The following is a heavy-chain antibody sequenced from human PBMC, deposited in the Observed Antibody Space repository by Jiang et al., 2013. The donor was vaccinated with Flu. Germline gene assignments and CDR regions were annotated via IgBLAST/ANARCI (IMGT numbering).Heavy chain of an antibody. J-gene: IGHJ4*02. Sequence: GFTVGSSYMTWSAGSRKGWSGLSYFWRGSTYYADSVKGRFTISRDNSKNTLFLQMNSLRAEDTAVYYCARGVTGNVRVESLDYWGQGTLVTVSS. CDR3: ARGVTGNVRVESLDY. CDR2: FWRGST. CDR1: GFTVGSSY. V-gene: IGHV3-53*01. D-gene: IGHD5-24*01.